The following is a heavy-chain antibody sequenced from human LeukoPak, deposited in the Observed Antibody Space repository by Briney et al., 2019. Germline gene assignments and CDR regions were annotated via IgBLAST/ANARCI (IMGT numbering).Heavy chain of an antibody. Sequence: GGSLRLSCAASGFIFSDAWMSWFRQAPGKGLEWVGRIKIKTEGGTTDYAAPMQGRFTISRDDSKTTLYLQMNSLKTEDTAVYYCTTHRDYSSSPTFDYWGQGTLVTVSS. CDR2: IKIKTEGGTT. CDR1: GFIFSDAW. D-gene: IGHD6-13*01. J-gene: IGHJ4*02. CDR3: TTHRDYSSSPTFDY. V-gene: IGHV3-15*01.